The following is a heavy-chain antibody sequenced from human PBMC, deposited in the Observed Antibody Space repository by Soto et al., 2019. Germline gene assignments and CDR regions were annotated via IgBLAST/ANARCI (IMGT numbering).Heavy chain of an antibody. D-gene: IGHD3-16*02. CDR2: ISYDGSNK. V-gene: IGHV3-30*18. CDR3: AKDAYDYVWGSYRYTPDY. CDR1: GFTFSSYG. Sequence: PGGSLRLSCAASGFTFSSYGMHWVCQAPGKGLEWVAVISYDGSNKYYADSVKGRFTISRDNSKNTLYLQMNSLRAEDTAVYYCAKDAYDYVWGSYRYTPDYWGQGTLVTVSS. J-gene: IGHJ4*02.